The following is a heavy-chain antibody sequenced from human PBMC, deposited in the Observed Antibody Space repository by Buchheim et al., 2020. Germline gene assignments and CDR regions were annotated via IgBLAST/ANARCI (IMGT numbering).Heavy chain of an antibody. CDR3: AKDHSMYSNSWFDF. CDR2: ISGSGGST. V-gene: IGHV3-23*01. J-gene: IGHJ4*02. Sequence: EVQLLESGGGLVQPGGSLRLSCAASGFTFSSYAMSWVRQAPGKGLEWVSAISGSGGSTYYADSGKGRLHISRDNSKNTPYLGMNSLRAEDTAVYYCAKDHSMYSNSWFDFWGQGTL. D-gene: IGHD1-26*01. CDR1: GFTFSSYA.